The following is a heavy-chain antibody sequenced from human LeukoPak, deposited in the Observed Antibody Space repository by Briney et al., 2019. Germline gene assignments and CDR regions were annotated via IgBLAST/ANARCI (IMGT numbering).Heavy chain of an antibody. Sequence: IPSETLSLTCTVSGGSISSGDYYWSWIRQPPGKGLEWIGYIYYSGSTYYNPSLKSRVTISVDTSKNQFSLKLSSVTAADTAVYYCARVAIPYDISPYYDGYMDVWGKGTTVTVSS. CDR2: IYYSGST. V-gene: IGHV4-30-4*02. CDR3: ARVAIPYDISPYYDGYMDV. J-gene: IGHJ6*03. CDR1: GGSISSGDYY. D-gene: IGHD3-22*01.